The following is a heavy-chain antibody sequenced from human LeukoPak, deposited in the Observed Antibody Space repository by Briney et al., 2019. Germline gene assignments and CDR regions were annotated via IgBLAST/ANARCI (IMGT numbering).Heavy chain of an antibody. J-gene: IGHJ4*02. CDR2: ISWNSGSI. V-gene: IGHV3-9*01. Sequence: GGSLRLSCAASGFTFDDYAMHWVRQAPGKGLEWVSGISWNSGSIGYADSVKGRFTISRDNAKNSLYLQMNSLRAEDTAVYYCARADDFWSGYYLHYFDYWGQGTLVTVSS. CDR1: GFTFDDYA. CDR3: ARADDFWSGYYLHYFDY. D-gene: IGHD3-3*01.